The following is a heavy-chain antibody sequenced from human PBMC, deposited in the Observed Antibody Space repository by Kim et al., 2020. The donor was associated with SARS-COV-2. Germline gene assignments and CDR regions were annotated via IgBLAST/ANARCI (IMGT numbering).Heavy chain of an antibody. J-gene: IGHJ4*02. CDR2: T. D-gene: IGHD4-17*01. Sequence: TSYADSVRGRATISRDDSKSSLFLQMNSLRVEDTAIYYCTFGDYFVDFDYWGQGSLVTVSS. CDR3: TFGDYFVDFDY. V-gene: IGHV3-66*01.